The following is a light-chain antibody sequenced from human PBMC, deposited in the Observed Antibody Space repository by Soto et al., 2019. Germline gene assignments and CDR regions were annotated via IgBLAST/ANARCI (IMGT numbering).Light chain of an antibody. CDR3: CSYAGSYSYA. V-gene: IGLV2-11*01. CDR1: SSDVGGFNS. Sequence: QSVLTQPRSVSGSPGQSVTISCTGTSSDVGGFNSVSWHQQHPGKAPKLMIYDVNKRPSGVPDRFSGSKSGSTASLTISGLQAEDEADYYCCSYAGSYSYAFATGNKVTVL. J-gene: IGLJ1*01. CDR2: DVN.